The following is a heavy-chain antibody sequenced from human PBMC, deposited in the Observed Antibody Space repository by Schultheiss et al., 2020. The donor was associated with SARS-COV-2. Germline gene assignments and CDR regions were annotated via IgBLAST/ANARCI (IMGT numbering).Heavy chain of an antibody. Sequence: GGSLRLSCAASGFTFSIYAMNWVRQSPGKGLEWLSVLGADFFTSHADSVQGRFIISRDNSKNTVYLQMNSLRAEDTAVYYCVKVAGYSSGWYVDYWGQGTLVTVSS. J-gene: IGHJ4*02. CDR3: VKVAGYSSGWYVDY. V-gene: IGHV3-23*01. CDR1: GFTFSIYA. D-gene: IGHD6-19*01. CDR2: LGADFFT.